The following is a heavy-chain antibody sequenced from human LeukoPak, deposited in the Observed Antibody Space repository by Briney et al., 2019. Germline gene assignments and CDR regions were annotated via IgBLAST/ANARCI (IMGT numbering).Heavy chain of an antibody. J-gene: IGHJ4*02. CDR2: INTNTGNP. CDR3: ARDESSYYYDSSGYYRLFDY. D-gene: IGHD3-22*01. CDR1: GYTFTSYA. Sequence: WASVNVSCKASGYTFTSYAMNWVRQAPGQGLEWMGWINTNTGNPTYAQGFTGRFVFSLDTSVSTAYLQISSLKAEDTAVYYCARDESSYYYDSSGYYRLFDYWGQGTLVTVSS. V-gene: IGHV7-4-1*02.